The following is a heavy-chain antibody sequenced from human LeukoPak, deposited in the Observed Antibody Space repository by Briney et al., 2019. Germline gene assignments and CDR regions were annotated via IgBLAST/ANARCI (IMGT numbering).Heavy chain of an antibody. CDR2: IYTSGST. V-gene: IGHV4-4*07. CDR1: GGSISSYY. D-gene: IGHD2-15*01. J-gene: IGHJ5*02. CDR3: ARDNLGYCSDGSCGRWFDP. Sequence: SETLSLTCTVSGGSISSYYWSWTRQPAGKGLEWIGRIYTSGSTNYNPSLKSRVTMSVDTSKNQFSLKLSSVTAADTAVYYCARDNLGYCSDGSCGRWFDPWGQGTLVTVSS.